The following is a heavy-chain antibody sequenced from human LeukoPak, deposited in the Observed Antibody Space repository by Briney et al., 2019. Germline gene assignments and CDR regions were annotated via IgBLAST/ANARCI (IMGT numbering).Heavy chain of an antibody. CDR3: ARADGDY. J-gene: IGHJ4*02. CDR1: GFTFSTYS. D-gene: IGHD6-6*01. Sequence: PGGSLRLSCVGSGFTFSTYSMNWVRQAPGKGLEWVSYITSSSSAMHYADSVKGRFTISRDNAKNSVYLQMNGLRAEDTALYYCARADGDYWGQGTLVTVSS. CDR2: ITSSSSAM. V-gene: IGHV3-21*01.